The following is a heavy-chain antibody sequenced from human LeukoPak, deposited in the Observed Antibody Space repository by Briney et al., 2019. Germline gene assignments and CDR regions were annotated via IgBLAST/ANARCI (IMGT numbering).Heavy chain of an antibody. V-gene: IGHV4-34*01. D-gene: IGHD3-10*01. CDR1: GGSFSGYY. J-gene: IGHJ3*02. CDR2: INHSGST. Sequence: SETLSLTCAVYGGSFSGYYWSWIRQPPGKGLEWIGEINHSGSTNYNPSLKSRVTISVDTSKNQFSLKLSSVTAAETAVYYCARGGMYGSGSSDAFDIWGQGTMVTVSS. CDR3: ARGGMYGSGSSDAFDI.